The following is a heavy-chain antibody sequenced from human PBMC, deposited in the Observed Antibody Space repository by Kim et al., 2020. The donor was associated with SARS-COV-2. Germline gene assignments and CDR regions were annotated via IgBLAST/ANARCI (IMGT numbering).Heavy chain of an antibody. V-gene: IGHV5-51*01. CDR1: GYSFTSYW. J-gene: IGHJ4*02. D-gene: IGHD3-10*01. CDR3: ARGGVVRGVIIRHDY. Sequence: GESLKISCKGSGYSFTSYWIGWVRQMPGKGLEWMGIIYPGDSDTRYSPSFQGQVTISADKSISTAYLQWSSLKASDTAMYYCARGGVVRGVIIRHDYWGQGTLVTVSS. CDR2: IYPGDSDT.